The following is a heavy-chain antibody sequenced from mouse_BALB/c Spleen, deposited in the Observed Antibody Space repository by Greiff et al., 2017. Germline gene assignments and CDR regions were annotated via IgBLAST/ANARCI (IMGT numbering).Heavy chain of an antibody. D-gene: IGHD2-4*01. CDR2: ISYSGST. J-gene: IGHJ2*01. CDR3: ARNDYDGYFDY. Sequence: EVKLMESGPGLVKPSQSLSLTCTVTGYSITSDYAWTWIRQFPGNTLEWMGYISYSGSTSYNPSLKSRISITRDTSKNQFFLQLYSVTTEDTATYYCARNDYDGYFDYWGQGTTLTVSS. V-gene: IGHV3-2*02. CDR1: GYSITSDYA.